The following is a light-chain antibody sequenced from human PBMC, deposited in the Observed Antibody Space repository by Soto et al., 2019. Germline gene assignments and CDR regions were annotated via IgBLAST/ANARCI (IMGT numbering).Light chain of an antibody. CDR2: GTS. CDR3: QQYGTSPPYT. J-gene: IGKJ2*01. Sequence: IVLTQSPVTLSLSPGERATLSCRASQSVRSSNLAWYQQKTGQAPRLLIYGTSSRATGIPDRFSGSGSGTDFTLIISRLEPEDFAVYYCQQYGTSPPYTFGQGTKLEIK. CDR1: QSVRSSN. V-gene: IGKV3-20*01.